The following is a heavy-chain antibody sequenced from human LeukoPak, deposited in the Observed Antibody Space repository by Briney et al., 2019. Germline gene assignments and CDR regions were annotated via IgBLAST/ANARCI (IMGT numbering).Heavy chain of an antibody. Sequence: SETLSLTCTVSGGSISSYYWSWIRQPPGKGLEWIGSIYYSGSTYYNPSLKSRVTISVDRSKNQFSLKLSSVTAADTAVYYCARASYSGSCDYWGQGTLVTVSS. J-gene: IGHJ4*02. D-gene: IGHD1-26*01. CDR3: ARASYSGSCDY. CDR2: IYYSGST. CDR1: GGSISSYY. V-gene: IGHV4-59*12.